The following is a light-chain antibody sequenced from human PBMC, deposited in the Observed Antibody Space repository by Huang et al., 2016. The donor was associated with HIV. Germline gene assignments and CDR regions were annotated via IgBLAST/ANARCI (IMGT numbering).Light chain of an antibody. CDR3: QQYDNYPRT. CDR1: QDISEY. CDR2: SSS. Sequence: DIQMTQSPSSLSASVGDTVTITCRASQDISEYLAWFQQKPGQAPTSLIYSSSTLHPGVPSRFSGSGSVTRFTFTINSLQPEDFATYYCQQYDNYPRTFGQGTKVDIK. J-gene: IGKJ2*01. V-gene: IGKV1-16*01.